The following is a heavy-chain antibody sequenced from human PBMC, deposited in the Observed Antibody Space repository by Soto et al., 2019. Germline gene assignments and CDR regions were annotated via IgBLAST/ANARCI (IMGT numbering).Heavy chain of an antibody. J-gene: IGHJ4*02. CDR3: AHTLPARFEY. CDR1: GFSLTTSGVG. V-gene: IGHV2-5*02. Sequence: QITLKESGPTLVKPTQTLTLTCTFSGFSLTTSGVGVGWIRQPPGKALEWLALIYWDDDKRYSPSLRSRLTIAKDTSKTQVVLTLPNVAPIDTASYYCAHTLPARFEYWGQGTLVTVSS. CDR2: IYWDDDK.